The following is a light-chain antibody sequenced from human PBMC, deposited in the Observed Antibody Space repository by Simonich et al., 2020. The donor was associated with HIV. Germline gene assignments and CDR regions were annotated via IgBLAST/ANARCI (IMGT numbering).Light chain of an antibody. CDR3: QQYYSTRT. V-gene: IGKV4-1*01. CDR2: WEA. J-gene: IGKJ1*01. Sequence: DIVMTQSPDSLAVYLGERATINCQSSQSVLYSSNNKNYLAGYQQKPAQPPKLLIDWEATRESGVPDRFSGSGSGTYFTLTISRLQAEDVAVYYCQQYYSTRTFGQGTKVEIK. CDR1: QSVLYSSNNKNY.